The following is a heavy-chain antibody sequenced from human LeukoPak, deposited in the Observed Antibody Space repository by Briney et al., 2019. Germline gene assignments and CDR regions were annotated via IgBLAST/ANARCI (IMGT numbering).Heavy chain of an antibody. Sequence: SETLSLTCTVSGGSISSGGYYWTWFRQHPEKGLEWIGYIYYSGTTYYNPSLKSRVTMSVDTSKNQFSLKLSSVTAADTAVYYCARDGGYGSGSYFFDYWGQGTLVTVSS. CDR2: IYYSGTT. D-gene: IGHD3-10*01. CDR1: GGSISSGGYY. V-gene: IGHV4-31*03. J-gene: IGHJ4*02. CDR3: ARDGGYGSGSYFFDY.